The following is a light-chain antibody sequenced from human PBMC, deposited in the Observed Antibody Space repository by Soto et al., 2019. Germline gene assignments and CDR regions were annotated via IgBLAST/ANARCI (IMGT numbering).Light chain of an antibody. V-gene: IGKV1-5*01. Sequence: GDRVTITCRASQRISYWLALYQQKPGKAPKFLIYDVSTLESGVPSRFSGSGSGTEFTLTISSLHPDDFASYYCQQSYSRVTFGQGTKVDI. CDR2: DVS. CDR3: QQSYSRVT. J-gene: IGKJ1*01. CDR1: QRISYW.